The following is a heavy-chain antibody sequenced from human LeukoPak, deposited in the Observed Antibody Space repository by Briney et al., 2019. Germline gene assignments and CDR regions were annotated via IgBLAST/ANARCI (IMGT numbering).Heavy chain of an antibody. D-gene: IGHD5-24*01. J-gene: IGHJ6*02. CDR1: GDSVSSHY. CDR2: VHHSGDT. CDR3: ARSRAVAQVGGYNYHPLDV. Sequence: SETLSLTRTVSGDSVSSHYWVWIRQPPGKRLEWVGYVHHSGDTDYNPSLKSRVTIPLDTSDNQFSLKLSSVTAADTAVYYCARSRAVAQVGGYNYHPLDVWGQGTTVTVSS. V-gene: IGHV4-59*08.